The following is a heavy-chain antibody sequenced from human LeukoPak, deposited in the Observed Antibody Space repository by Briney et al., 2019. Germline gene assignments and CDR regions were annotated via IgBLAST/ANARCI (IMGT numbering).Heavy chain of an antibody. J-gene: IGHJ6*03. Sequence: ASVTVSCKASGYTFTSYDINWVRQATGQGLEWMGWMNPNSGNTGYAQKFQGRVTMTRNTSISTAYMELSSLRSEDTAVYYCARAPTYYDFWSGSYVYYYYMDVWGKGTTVTVSS. V-gene: IGHV1-8*01. D-gene: IGHD3-3*01. CDR3: ARAPTYYDFWSGSYVYYYYMDV. CDR1: GYTFTSYD. CDR2: MNPNSGNT.